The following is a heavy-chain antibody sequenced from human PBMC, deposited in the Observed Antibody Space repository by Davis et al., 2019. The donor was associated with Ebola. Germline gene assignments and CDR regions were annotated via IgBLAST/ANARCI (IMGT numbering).Heavy chain of an antibody. CDR3: AREYHYYQSSGYYPAH. CDR1: GFTLSDYY. CDR2: IRSSDTTI. Sequence: GGSLRLSCAASGFTLSDYYMSWIRQAPGKGLEWVSSIRSSDTTIYYSDPVKGRFTISRDNSKNMLFLQMNSLRAEDTAVYYCAREYHYYQSSGYYPAHWGQGTLVTVSS. D-gene: IGHD3-22*01. V-gene: IGHV3-11*04. J-gene: IGHJ4*02.